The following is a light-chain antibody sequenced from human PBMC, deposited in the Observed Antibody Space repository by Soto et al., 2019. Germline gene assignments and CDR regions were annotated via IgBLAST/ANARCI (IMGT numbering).Light chain of an antibody. CDR3: QQYNNWSPYT. Sequence: EIVMTQSPATLSVSPGDRATLSCRASQSVSSNLAWYQQKPGQAPRLLIYGASTRATGIPARCSGSGSGTELTLSISSLQSEDFAVHYCQQYNNWSPYTFGQGTKLESK. V-gene: IGKV3-15*01. CDR1: QSVSSN. CDR2: GAS. J-gene: IGKJ2*01.